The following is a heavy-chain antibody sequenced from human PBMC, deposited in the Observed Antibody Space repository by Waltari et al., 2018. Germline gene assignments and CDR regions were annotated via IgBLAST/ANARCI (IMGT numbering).Heavy chain of an antibody. J-gene: IGHJ4*02. V-gene: IGHV3-23*04. D-gene: IGHD3-9*01. CDR2: ISAIVGST. CDR3: AKQKFDLRYFDCD. CDR1: GFTFSSYA. Sequence: EVQLVESGGGLVQPGGSLRRSCAASGFTFSSYAMSWVRQAPGKGLEWVSAISAIVGSTYSADSVQGRFTISRDNSKNTLYLQMNSLRAEDTAVYYCAKQKFDLRYFDCDWGQGTLVTVSS.